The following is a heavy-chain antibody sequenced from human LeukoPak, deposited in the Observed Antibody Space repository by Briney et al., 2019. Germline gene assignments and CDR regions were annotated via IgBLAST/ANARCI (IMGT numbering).Heavy chain of an antibody. Sequence: AGSLRLSCAASGFTFSSYEVHWVRQPPGQGLEWVSNIGRGGTAKYYADSVKGQFTISRDNAKNSLYLQMNSLRAEDTAVYYCAKIYYAGLHIWGQGAMVTVSS. CDR3: AKIYYAGLHI. CDR2: IGRGGTAK. J-gene: IGHJ3*02. V-gene: IGHV3-48*03. D-gene: IGHD4-23*01. CDR1: GFTFSSYE.